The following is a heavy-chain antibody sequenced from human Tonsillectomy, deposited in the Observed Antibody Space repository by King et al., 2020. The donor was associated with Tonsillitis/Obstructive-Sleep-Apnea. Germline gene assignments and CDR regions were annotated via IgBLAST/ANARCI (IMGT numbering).Heavy chain of an antibody. V-gene: IGHV1-46*01. CDR1: GYTFTTYY. J-gene: IGHJ3*02. CDR3: AGGLDIVGPNNDGFDI. CDR2: INPSGGST. D-gene: IGHD5-12*01. Sequence: VQLVESGAEVKKPGASVKVSCTASGYTFTTYYLHWVRQAPGQGLEWMGIINPSGGSTAYAQRFLGRVTMTRDTSTSTVYMELSSLRSEDTAMYYCAGGLDIVGPNNDGFDIWGQGTMVTVSS.